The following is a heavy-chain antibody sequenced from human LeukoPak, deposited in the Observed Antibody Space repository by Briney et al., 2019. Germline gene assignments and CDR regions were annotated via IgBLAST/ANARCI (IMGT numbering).Heavy chain of an antibody. J-gene: IGHJ6*03. CDR3: ARQIFGVVLNYYYYYYMHV. V-gene: IGHV1-69*05. CDR1: GGTFSSYA. D-gene: IGHD3-3*01. Sequence: ASVKVSCKASGGTFSSYAISWVRQAPGQGLEWMGGIIPIFGTANYAQKFQGRVTITTDESTSTAYMELSSLRSEDTAVYYCARQIFGVVLNYYYYYYMHVWGKGTTVTVSS. CDR2: IIPIFGTA.